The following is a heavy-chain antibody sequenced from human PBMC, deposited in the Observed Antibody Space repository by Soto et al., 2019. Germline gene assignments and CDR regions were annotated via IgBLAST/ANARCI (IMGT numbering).Heavy chain of an antibody. V-gene: IGHV4-34*01. J-gene: IGHJ4*02. CDR2: INHSGST. CDR1: GGSFSGYY. Sequence: QVQLQQWGAGLLKPSETLSLTCAVYGGSFSGYYWSWIRQPPGKGLEWIGEINHSGSTNYNPSLTSRVTISVDTSKHQFSLKLSSVTAADTAVYYCARGRIAARPGFGYWGQGTLVTVSS. CDR3: ARGRIAARPGFGY. D-gene: IGHD6-6*01.